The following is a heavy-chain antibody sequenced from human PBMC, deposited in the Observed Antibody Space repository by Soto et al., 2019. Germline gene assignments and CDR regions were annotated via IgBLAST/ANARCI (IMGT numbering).Heavy chain of an antibody. V-gene: IGHV1-69*02. CDR1: GGTFSSYT. D-gene: IGHD3-3*01. CDR2: IIPILGIA. J-gene: IGHJ4*02. CDR3: ARLEGAGGFDY. Sequence: QVQLVQSGAEVKKPGSSVKVSCKASGGTFSSYTISWVRQAPGQGLEWMGRIIPILGIANYAQKLQGRVTITADKSTSTDYMGLSSLGSEDTAVYCCARLEGAGGFDYWGQGTLVTVSS.